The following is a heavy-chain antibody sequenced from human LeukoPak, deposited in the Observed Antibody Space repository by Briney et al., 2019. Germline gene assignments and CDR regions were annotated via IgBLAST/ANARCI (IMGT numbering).Heavy chain of an antibody. D-gene: IGHD3-10*01. J-gene: IGHJ4*02. CDR2: ISYDGSNK. V-gene: IGHV3-30-3*01. CDR3: ARGPFLGV. CDR1: GFTFSSYA. Sequence: PGGSQRLSCAASGFTFSSYAMHWVRQAPGKGLEWVAVISYDGSNKYYADSVKGRFTISRDNSKNTLYLQMNSLRAEDTAVYYCARGPFLGVWGQGTLVTVSS.